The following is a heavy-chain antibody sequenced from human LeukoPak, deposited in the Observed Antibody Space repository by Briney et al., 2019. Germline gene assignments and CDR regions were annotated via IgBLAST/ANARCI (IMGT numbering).Heavy chain of an antibody. D-gene: IGHD6-19*01. V-gene: IGHV1-69*13. CDR2: IIPIFGTA. Sequence: GASVKVSCKASGYTFTSYGISWVRQAPGQGLEWMGGIIPIFGTANYAQKFQGRVTITADESTSTAYMELSSLRSEDTAVYYCARDSSGWYTIWGQGTLVTVSS. CDR1: GYTFTSYG. CDR3: ARDSSGWYTI. J-gene: IGHJ4*02.